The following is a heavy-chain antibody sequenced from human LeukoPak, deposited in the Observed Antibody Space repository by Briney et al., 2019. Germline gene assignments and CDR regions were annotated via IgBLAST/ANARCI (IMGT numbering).Heavy chain of an antibody. J-gene: IGHJ4*02. CDR1: GYTFTSYA. V-gene: IGHV1-3*01. CDR2: INAGNGNT. D-gene: IGHD5-24*01. Sequence: GASVKVSCKASGYTFTSYAMHWVRQAPGQRLEWMGWINAGNGNTKYSQKFQGRVTITRDTSASTAYMELSSLRSEDTAVYYCARDSRWLQSLDYWGQGTLVTVSS. CDR3: ARDSRWLQSLDY.